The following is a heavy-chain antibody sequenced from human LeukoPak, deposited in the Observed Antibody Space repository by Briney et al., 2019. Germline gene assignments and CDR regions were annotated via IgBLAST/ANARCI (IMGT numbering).Heavy chain of an antibody. V-gene: IGHV3-30*18. Sequence: PGRSLRLSCAASGFSFSNYGMHWVRQAPAKGLEWGAGISYDGSNKYYEDSVKGRFTISRDNSKNPLYLQMNSLRTEDTAVYYCAKKFDSSGLAGAFDIWGQGTMVTVSS. CDR2: ISYDGSNK. CDR3: AKKFDSSGLAGAFDI. CDR1: GFSFSNYG. D-gene: IGHD6-19*01. J-gene: IGHJ3*02.